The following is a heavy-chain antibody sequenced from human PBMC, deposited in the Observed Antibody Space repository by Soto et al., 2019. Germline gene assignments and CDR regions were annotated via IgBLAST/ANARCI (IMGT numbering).Heavy chain of an antibody. CDR2: ISAYNGNT. CDR3: ARFYCSSTSCYAATTYYYYYGMDV. D-gene: IGHD2-2*01. V-gene: IGHV1-18*01. Sequence: QVQLVQSGAEVKKPGASVKVSCKASGYTFTSYGISWVRQAPGQGLEWMGWISAYNGNTNYAQKLQGRVTMTTDTSTSPAYMELRSLRSDDTAVYYCARFYCSSTSCYAATTYYYYYGMDVWGQGTTVTVSS. J-gene: IGHJ6*02. CDR1: GYTFTSYG.